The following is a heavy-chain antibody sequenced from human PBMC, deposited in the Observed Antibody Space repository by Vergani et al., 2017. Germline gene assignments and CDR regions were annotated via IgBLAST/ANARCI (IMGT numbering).Heavy chain of an antibody. CDR2: IYHSGST. CDR1: GYSISSGYY. D-gene: IGHD6-13*01. J-gene: IGHJ4*02. Sequence: QVQLQESGPGLVKPSETLSLTCTVSGYSISSGYYWGWIRQPPGKGLEWIGSIYHSGSTYYNPSLKSRVTISVDTSKNQFSLKLSSVTAADTAVYYCARLGGSGKSFSAAGILHYWGQGTLVTVSS. CDR3: ARLGGSGKSFSAAGILHY. V-gene: IGHV4-38-2*02.